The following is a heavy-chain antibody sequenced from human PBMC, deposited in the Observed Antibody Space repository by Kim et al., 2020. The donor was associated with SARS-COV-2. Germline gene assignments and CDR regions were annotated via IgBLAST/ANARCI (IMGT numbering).Heavy chain of an antibody. CDR1: GFTFSSYA. Sequence: GGSLRLSCAASGFTFSSYAMTWVRQAPGKGLEWVSAISRDGDSTHYADSVKGRCTISRDNSKNTVNLQINSLRAEDTAVYYCAKGVWELLYYFCYMDVWGRGTAVTVSS. J-gene: IGHJ6*03. D-gene: IGHD1-26*01. CDR3: AKGVWELLYYFCYMDV. CDR2: ISRDGDST. V-gene: IGHV3-23*01.